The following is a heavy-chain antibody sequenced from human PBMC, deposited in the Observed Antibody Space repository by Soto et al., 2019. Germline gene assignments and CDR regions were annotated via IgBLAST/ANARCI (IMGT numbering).Heavy chain of an antibody. D-gene: IGHD7-27*01. Sequence: SETLSLTCAISGGSISSGGYSWSWIRQPPGKGLDWIGYIYHSGSTYYNPSLKSRVTISVDTSKNQFSLKLSSVTAADTAVYYWARHPNWGGHYYYYGMDVWGQGTTVT. V-gene: IGHV4-30-2*01. CDR3: ARHPNWGGHYYYYGMDV. CDR1: GGSISSGGYS. CDR2: IYHSGST. J-gene: IGHJ6*02.